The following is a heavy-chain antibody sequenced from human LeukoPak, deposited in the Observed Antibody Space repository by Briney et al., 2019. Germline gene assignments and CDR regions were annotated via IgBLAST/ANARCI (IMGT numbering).Heavy chain of an antibody. CDR2: ISYDGSNK. CDR3: ARDGTGYCSGGSCYGGSANWFDP. D-gene: IGHD2-15*01. Sequence: GGSLRLSCAASGFTFSSYAMHWVRQAPGKGLERVAVISYDGSNKYYADSVKGRFTISRDNSKNTLYLQMNSLRAEDTAVYYCARDGTGYCSGGSCYGGSANWFDPWGQGTLVTVSP. J-gene: IGHJ5*02. CDR1: GFTFSSYA. V-gene: IGHV3-30*04.